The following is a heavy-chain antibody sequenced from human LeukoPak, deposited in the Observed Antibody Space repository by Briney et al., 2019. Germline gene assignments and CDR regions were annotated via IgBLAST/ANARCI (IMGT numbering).Heavy chain of an antibody. CDR1: GFTFSSYW. Sequence: RGSLRLSCAASGFTFSSYWMHWVRQAPGKGLVWVSRINSDGSSTRYADSVKGRFTISRDNAKNTLFLQMNSLRAEDTAVYYCARDGGATMVRGVATYDSWGQGTLVTVSS. V-gene: IGHV3-74*01. CDR3: ARDGGATMVRGVATYDS. CDR2: INSDGSST. J-gene: IGHJ4*02. D-gene: IGHD3-10*01.